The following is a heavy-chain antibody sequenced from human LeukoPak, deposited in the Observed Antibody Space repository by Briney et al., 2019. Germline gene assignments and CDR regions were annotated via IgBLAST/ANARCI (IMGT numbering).Heavy chain of an antibody. V-gene: IGHV4-39*01. CDR2: VFYSGTT. CDR3: ARRSLANSSGPTGVFDP. D-gene: IGHD3-22*01. CDR1: GGSISSSSYY. J-gene: IGHJ5*02. Sequence: PSETLSLTCTVSGGSISSSSYYWGWIRQPPGKGLEWIGSVFYSGTTYYNPSLKSRVTISVDTSENQFSLKLSSVTAADTAVYFCARRSLANSSGPTGVFDPWGQGTLITVSS.